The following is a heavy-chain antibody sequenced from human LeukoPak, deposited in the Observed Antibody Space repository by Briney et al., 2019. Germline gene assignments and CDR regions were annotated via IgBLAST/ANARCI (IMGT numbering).Heavy chain of an antibody. Sequence: SETLSLTCTVPGGSISSDYWSWIRQPAGKGLEWIGRIYTGGSTTHYNPSLKSRVSMSVDTSKNQFSLKLSSVTAADTAVYYCAREWVPTSPDYFDYWGHGILVTVSS. CDR2: IYTGGST. V-gene: IGHV4-4*07. D-gene: IGHD1-26*01. CDR3: AREWVPTSPDYFDY. CDR1: GGSISSDY. J-gene: IGHJ4*01.